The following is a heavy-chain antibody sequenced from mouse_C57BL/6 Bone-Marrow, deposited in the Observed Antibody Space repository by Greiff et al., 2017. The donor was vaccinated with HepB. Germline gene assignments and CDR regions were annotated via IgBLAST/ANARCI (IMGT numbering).Heavy chain of an antibody. Sequence: QVQLQQPGAELVKPGASVKLSCKASGYTFTSYWMQWVKQRPGQGLEWIGEIDPSDSYTNYNQKFKGKATLTVDTSSSTAYMQRSSLTSEDSAVYYCARDFTTVVAPYAMDYWGQGTSVTVSS. V-gene: IGHV1-50*01. CDR2: IDPSDSYT. J-gene: IGHJ4*01. CDR1: GYTFTSYW. D-gene: IGHD1-1*01. CDR3: ARDFTTVVAPYAMDY.